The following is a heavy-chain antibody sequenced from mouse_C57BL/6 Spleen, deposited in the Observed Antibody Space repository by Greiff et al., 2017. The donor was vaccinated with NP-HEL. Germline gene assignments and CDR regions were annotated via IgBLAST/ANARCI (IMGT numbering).Heavy chain of an antibody. CDR3: ATQATAYYFDY. D-gene: IGHD3-2*02. Sequence: QVQLQQSGPELVKPGASVKISCKASGYSFSSSWMNWVKQRPGKGLEWIGRIYPGDGDNNYNGKFKGKATLTADKSSSTAYMQLSSLTSEDSAVYFCATQATAYYFDYWGQGTTLTVSS. V-gene: IGHV1-82*01. J-gene: IGHJ2*01. CDR2: IYPGDGDN. CDR1: GYSFSSSW.